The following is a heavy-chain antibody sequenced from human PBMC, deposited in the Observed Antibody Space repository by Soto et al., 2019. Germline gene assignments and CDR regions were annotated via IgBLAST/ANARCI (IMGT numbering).Heavy chain of an antibody. D-gene: IGHD6-19*01. J-gene: IGHJ4*02. CDR1: GFTFSCSA. V-gene: IGHV3-73*01. CDR3: TLAVAGPNDY. CDR2: IRSKANSYAT. Sequence: GGFLRLSCAASGFTFSCSAMHWVRQASGKGLEWVGRIRSKANSYATAYAASVKGRFTISRDDSKNTAYLQMNSLKTEDTAVYYCTLAVAGPNDYWGQGTLVTVSS.